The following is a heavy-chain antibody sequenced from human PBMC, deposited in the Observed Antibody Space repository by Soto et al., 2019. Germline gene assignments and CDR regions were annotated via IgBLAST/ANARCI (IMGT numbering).Heavy chain of an antibody. D-gene: IGHD3-16*01. CDR3: ARGGRRSPGMDV. Sequence: QVQLKESGPGLVKPSQTLSLTCTVSGGSISSGGYYWSWIRQHPGKGLEWIGSIYYSGSTYYNPSLKSRVTISVDTSKNHSSLKLSSVTAADTAVYYCARGGRRSPGMDVWGQGTTVTVSS. CDR1: GGSISSGGYY. J-gene: IGHJ6*02. CDR2: IYYSGST. V-gene: IGHV4-31*03.